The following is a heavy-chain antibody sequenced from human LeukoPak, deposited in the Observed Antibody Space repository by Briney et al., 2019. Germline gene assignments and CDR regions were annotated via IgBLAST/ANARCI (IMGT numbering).Heavy chain of an antibody. CDR3: TRRPPRYYMDV. J-gene: IGHJ6*03. V-gene: IGHV3-73*01. CDR1: GFTFSGSA. Sequence: GGSLRLSCAASGFTFSGSAMHWVRQASGKGLEWVGRIRSKANSYATAYAASVKGRFTISRDDSKNTAYLQMNSLKTEDTAVYYCTRRPPRYYMDVWGKGTTVTVSS. CDR2: IRSKANSYAT.